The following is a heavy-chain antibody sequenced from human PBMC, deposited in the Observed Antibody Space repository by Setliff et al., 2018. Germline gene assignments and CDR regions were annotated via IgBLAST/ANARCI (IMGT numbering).Heavy chain of an antibody. CDR2: ISYSGTP. Sequence: SETLSLTCTVSDDSFTSSRYYWGWIRQAPGSGLEWIGSISYSGTPYYNPSLKSRVTISVDTSKNQFSLKLISVTAADAAVYYCARGYCSSAACFFAGWFDPWGQGTLVTVSS. CDR3: ARGYCSSAACFFAGWFDP. CDR1: DDSFTSSRYY. D-gene: IGHD2-2*01. V-gene: IGHV4-39*07. J-gene: IGHJ5*02.